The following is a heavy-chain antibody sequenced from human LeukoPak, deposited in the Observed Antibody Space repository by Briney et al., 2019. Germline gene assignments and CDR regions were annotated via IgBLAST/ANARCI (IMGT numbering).Heavy chain of an antibody. Sequence: PGGSLRLSCAASGFTVSSNYMSWVRQAPGKGLEWVSVIYSGGSTYYADSVKGRFTISRDNSKNTLYLQMNSLRAEDTAVYYCARDNGPGKYYFDYWGQGTLITVSS. CDR2: IYSGGST. D-gene: IGHD3-10*01. V-gene: IGHV3-66*02. CDR1: GFTVSSNY. J-gene: IGHJ4*02. CDR3: ARDNGPGKYYFDY.